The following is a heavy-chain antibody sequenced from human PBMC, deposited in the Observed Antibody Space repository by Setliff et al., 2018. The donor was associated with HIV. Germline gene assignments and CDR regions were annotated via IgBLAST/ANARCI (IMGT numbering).Heavy chain of an antibody. D-gene: IGHD2-21*02. CDR2: LYYSGST. CDR3: ARRIAPGWWGGNSGDAFDL. CDR1: GGSISGSSYY. J-gene: IGHJ3*01. Sequence: PSETLSLTCTVSGGSISGSSYYWGWIRQPTGKGLEWIGGLYYSGSTYYNPSLKSRVTMSVDTSKNQFSLKLSSVTAADTAVYYCARRIAPGWWGGNSGDAFDLWGQGTMVTVSS. V-gene: IGHV4-39*01.